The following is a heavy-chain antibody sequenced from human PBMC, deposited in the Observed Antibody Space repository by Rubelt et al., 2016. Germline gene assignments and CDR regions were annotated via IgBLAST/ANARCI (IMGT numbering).Heavy chain of an antibody. J-gene: IGHJ4*02. V-gene: IGHV4-4*02. D-gene: IGHD1-14*01. CDR1: GGPISSSNW. Sequence: QVQLQQWGAGLLKPSGTLSLTCAVSGGPISSSNWWSWVRQPPGKGLEWIGEIYHSGTTNYNPSLKSRVTISVDKSKNQFPLKLTSVTAADTAVYYCARVSSLHRHSDSWGQGTLVTVSS. CDR2: IYHSGTT. CDR3: ARVSSLHRHSDS.